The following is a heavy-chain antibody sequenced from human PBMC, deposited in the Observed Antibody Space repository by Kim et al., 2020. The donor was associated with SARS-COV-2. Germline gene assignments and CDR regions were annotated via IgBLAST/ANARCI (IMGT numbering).Heavy chain of an antibody. CDR2: IIPIFGTA. CDR1: GGTFSSYA. CDR3: ARDWEGEGEQGGCSGGSCYAEDAFDI. Sequence: SVKVSCKASGGTFSSYAISWVRQAPGQGLEWMGGIIPIFGTANYAQKFQGRVTITADESTSTAYMELSSLRSEDTAVYYCARDWEGEGEQGGCSGGSCYAEDAFDIWGQGTMVTVSS. D-gene: IGHD2-15*01. J-gene: IGHJ3*02. V-gene: IGHV1-69*13.